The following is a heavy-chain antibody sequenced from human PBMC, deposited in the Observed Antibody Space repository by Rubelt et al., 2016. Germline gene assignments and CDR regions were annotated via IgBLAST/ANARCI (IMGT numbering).Heavy chain of an antibody. CDR3: ARVPTTRSTSRTFDY. D-gene: IGHD2-2*01. Sequence: VQLAESGGGVVQPGMSLRLSCVASGFTFSSYWMYWVRQGPGKGLVWVSRINSDGSNTPYADSVKGRFTISKDNAKNKLYRQINSLRAEETAVNYGARVPTTRSTSRTFDYWGQGILVTVSS. J-gene: IGHJ4*02. CDR1: GFTFSSYW. CDR2: INSDGSNT. V-gene: IGHV3-74*02.